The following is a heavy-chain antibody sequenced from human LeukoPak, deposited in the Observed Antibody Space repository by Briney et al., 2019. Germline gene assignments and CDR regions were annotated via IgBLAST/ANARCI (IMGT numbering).Heavy chain of an antibody. D-gene: IGHD2-2*01. CDR1: GFTFSSYA. CDR2: ISGSGGST. J-gene: IGHJ4*02. V-gene: IGHV3-23*01. Sequence: PGGSLRLSCTASGFTFSSYAMSWVRQAPGKGLEWVSAISGSGGSTYYADSVKGRFTISRDNSKNTLYLQMNSLRAEDTAVYYCAKDSLGYCSSTSYATCLDYFDYWGQGTLVTVSS. CDR3: AKDSLGYCSSTSYATCLDYFDY.